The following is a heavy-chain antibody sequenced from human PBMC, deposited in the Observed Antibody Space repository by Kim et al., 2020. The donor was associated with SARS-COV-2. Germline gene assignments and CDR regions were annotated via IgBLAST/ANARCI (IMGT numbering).Heavy chain of an antibody. CDR3: ARDPGGGSSWYIVDY. CDR1: GYTFTSYG. CDR2: ISAYNGNT. Sequence: ASVKVSCKASGYTFTSYGISWVRQAPGQGLEWMGWISAYNGNTNYAQKLQGRVTMTTDTSTSTAYMELRSLRSDDTAVYYCARDPGGGSSWYIVDYWGQGTLVTVSS. J-gene: IGHJ4*02. D-gene: IGHD6-13*01. V-gene: IGHV1-18*01.